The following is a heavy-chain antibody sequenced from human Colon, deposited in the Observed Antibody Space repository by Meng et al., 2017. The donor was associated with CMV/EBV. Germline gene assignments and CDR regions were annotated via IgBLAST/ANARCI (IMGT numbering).Heavy chain of an antibody. CDR3: ARDVFRGEAFDV. CDR2: ISSTGMTI. Sequence: GESLKISCVASGFKLSDYSMHWVRQAPGKGLEWVSYISSTGMTIEYAESVKGRFTISRDNAKNSLYLQMNGLRAEDTAVYYCARDVFRGEAFDVWGQGTMVTVSS. D-gene: IGHD3-3*01. J-gene: IGHJ3*01. V-gene: IGHV3-48*03. CDR1: GFKLSDYS.